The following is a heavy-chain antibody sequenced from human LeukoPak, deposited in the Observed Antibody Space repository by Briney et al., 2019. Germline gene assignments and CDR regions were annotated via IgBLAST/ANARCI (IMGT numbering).Heavy chain of an antibody. CDR1: GYTLTRYY. V-gene: IGHV1-46*01. Sequence: ASVKVSCKASGYTLTRYYMHWVRQAPGQGLEWMGVINPSADSTSYTQKFQGRVSMTRDTSTSTVYMDLSSLRSEDTAVYYCARGRDGYNRDAFDIWGQGTVVTVSS. CDR2: INPSADST. J-gene: IGHJ3*02. D-gene: IGHD5-24*01. CDR3: ARGRDGYNRDAFDI.